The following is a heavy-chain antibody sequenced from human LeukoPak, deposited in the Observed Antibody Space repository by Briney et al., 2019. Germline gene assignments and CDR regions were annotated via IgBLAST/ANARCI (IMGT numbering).Heavy chain of an antibody. J-gene: IGHJ4*02. CDR1: GDSVSSNSAA. CDR3: ARLGDYYNSGGPYYFDY. CDR2: TYYRSKWYN. V-gene: IGHV6-1*01. Sequence: SQTLSLTCAISGDSVSSNSAAWNWIRQSPSRGLEWLGRTYYRSKWYNDYAVSVKSRITINPDTSKDRFSLHLNSVTPEDTAVYYCARLGDYYNSGGPYYFDYWGQGTLVTVSS. D-gene: IGHD3-10*01.